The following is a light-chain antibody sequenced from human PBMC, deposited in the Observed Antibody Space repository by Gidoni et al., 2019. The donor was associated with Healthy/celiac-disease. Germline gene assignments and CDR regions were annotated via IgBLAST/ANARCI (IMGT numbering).Light chain of an antibody. CDR2: GAS. Sequence: EIVLTPSPGPLSLSPGERATLSFTASQSVSSSYLAWYQQKPGQAPRLLIYGASSRATGIPDRFSGSGSGTDFTLTISRLEPEDFAVYYCQQYGSSPWTFGQGTKVEMK. J-gene: IGKJ1*01. V-gene: IGKV3-20*01. CDR1: QSVSSSY. CDR3: QQYGSSPWT.